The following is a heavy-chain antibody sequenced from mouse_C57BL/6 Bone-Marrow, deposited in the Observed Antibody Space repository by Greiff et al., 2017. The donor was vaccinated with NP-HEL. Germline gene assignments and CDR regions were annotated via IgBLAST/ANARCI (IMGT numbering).Heavy chain of an antibody. D-gene: IGHD1-1*01. V-gene: IGHV5-12*01. CDR1: GFTFSDYY. CDR2: ISNGGGST. CDR3: ARHEDYGSSPWFAY. Sequence: DVKLVESGGGLVQPGGSLKLSCAASGFTFSDYYMYWVRQTPEKRLEWVAYISNGGGSTYYPDTVKGRFTISRDNAKNTLYLQMSRLKSEDTAMYYCARHEDYGSSPWFAYWGQGTLVTVSA. J-gene: IGHJ3*01.